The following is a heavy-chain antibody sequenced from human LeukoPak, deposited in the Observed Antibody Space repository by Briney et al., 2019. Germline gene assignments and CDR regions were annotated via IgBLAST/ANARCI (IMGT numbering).Heavy chain of an antibody. J-gene: IGHJ4*02. CDR1: GFSFEAYG. Sequence: GGSLRLSCAASGFSFEAYGMYWVRQAPGKGLEWVSGITWNSDDMAYADSVKGRFTISRDNAKNCLYLQMNSLTVEDTASYYCTRVTSWRTGFDYWGQGTLVTVSS. CDR3: TRVTSWRTGFDY. D-gene: IGHD1-1*01. V-gene: IGHV3-9*01. CDR2: ITWNSDDM.